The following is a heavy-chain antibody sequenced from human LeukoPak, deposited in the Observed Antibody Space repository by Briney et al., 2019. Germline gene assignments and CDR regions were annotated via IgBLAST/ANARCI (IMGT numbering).Heavy chain of an antibody. CDR1: RHTHYHAG. V-gene: IGHV3-15*01. Sequence: PGGSLRLSCAACRHTHYHAGERGPPHATERAREWVGRIKSNTDGGTTDYAAPVKGRFTISRDDSKNTLYLQMSSLKTEDTAVYYCTTDAHGSFDYWGQGTLVTVSS. CDR3: TTDAHGSFDY. J-gene: IGHJ4*02. CDR2: IKSNTDGGTT.